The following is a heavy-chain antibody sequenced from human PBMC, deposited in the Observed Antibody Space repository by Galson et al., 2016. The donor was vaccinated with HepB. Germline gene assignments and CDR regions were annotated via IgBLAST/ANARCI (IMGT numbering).Heavy chain of an antibody. CDR3: AKDQLIVVVPAAGNWFDP. D-gene: IGHD2-2*01. CDR1: GFTFSDYA. CDR2: ISGSSRGT. J-gene: IGHJ5*02. Sequence: SLRLSCAASGFTFSDYAMTWVRQAPGKGPEWVASISGSSRGTHYADFVKGRFTTSRDNSQNTLHPQMNNLRAEDTALYYCAKDQLIVVVPAAGNWFDPWGQGTLVTVSS. V-gene: IGHV3-23*01.